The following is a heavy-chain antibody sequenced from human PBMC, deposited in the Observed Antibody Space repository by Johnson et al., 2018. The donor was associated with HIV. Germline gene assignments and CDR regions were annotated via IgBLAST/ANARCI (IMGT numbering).Heavy chain of an antibody. V-gene: IGHV3-9*01. CDR1: GFTFDDYA. D-gene: IGHD6-19*01. Sequence: VQLVESGGGLVQPGRSLRLSCAGSGFTFDDYAMYWVRQAPGKGLEWVSGISWNSGSIGYADSVKGRFTISRDNAKNSLYLQMNSLRAEDTALYYCAKGVQWLVLDAFDIWGQGTMVTVSS. CDR3: AKGVQWLVLDAFDI. CDR2: ISWNSGSI. J-gene: IGHJ3*02.